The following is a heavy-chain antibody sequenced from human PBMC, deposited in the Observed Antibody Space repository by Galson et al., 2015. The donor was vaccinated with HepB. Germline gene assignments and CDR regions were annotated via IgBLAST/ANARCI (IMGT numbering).Heavy chain of an antibody. V-gene: IGHV3-15*01. Sequence: SLRLSCATSGFTFSNAWMSWVRQAPGKGLEWVGRIKSKTDGGTTDYAAPVKGRFTISRDDSKNTLYLQMNSLKTEDTAVYYCTTDGTQRGYSGYDPARYYYYYGMDVWGQGTTVTVSS. CDR2: IKSKTDGGTT. CDR3: TTDGTQRGYSGYDPARYYYYYGMDV. CDR1: GFTFSNAW. D-gene: IGHD5-12*01. J-gene: IGHJ6*02.